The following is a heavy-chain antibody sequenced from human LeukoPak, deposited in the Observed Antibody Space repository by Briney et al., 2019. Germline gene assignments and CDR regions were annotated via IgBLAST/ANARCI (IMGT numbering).Heavy chain of an antibody. V-gene: IGHV1-2*02. CDR2: IDPNSGGT. CDR3: ARWRGYSSGWSGPFDD. CDR1: GYSFTGHH. J-gene: IGHJ4*02. D-gene: IGHD6-19*01. Sequence: ASVTVSCKASGYSFTGHHMHWVRQAPGQGLEWMGWIDPNSGGTNYAQNFQGRVTMTRDTSISTGYMELSRLTSDDSAIYYCARWRGYSSGWSGPFDDWGQGTLVTVSS.